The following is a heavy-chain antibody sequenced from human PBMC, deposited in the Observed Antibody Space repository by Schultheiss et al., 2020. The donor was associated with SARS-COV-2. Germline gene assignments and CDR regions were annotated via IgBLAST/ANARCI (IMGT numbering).Heavy chain of an antibody. D-gene: IGHD6-6*01. Sequence: GGSLRLSCAASGFTFSTFGMHWVRQAPGKALEWVALIWYDGSYKYYGDSVKGRFTISRDNSKNTLYLQMNSLRAEDTAVYYCAKAGGEYSSSSIDYWGQGTLVTVSS. V-gene: IGHV3-33*06. J-gene: IGHJ4*02. CDR3: AKAGGEYSSSSIDY. CDR1: GFTFSTFG. CDR2: IWYDGSYK.